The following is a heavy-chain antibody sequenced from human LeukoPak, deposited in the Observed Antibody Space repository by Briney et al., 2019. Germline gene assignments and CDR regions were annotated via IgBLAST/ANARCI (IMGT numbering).Heavy chain of an antibody. V-gene: IGHV3-30-3*01. CDR1: GFTFSSYA. J-gene: IGHJ4*02. CDR2: ISYDGSNK. CDR3: AAVAGTGGVPFDY. Sequence: GGSLRLSCAASGFTFSSYAMHWVRQAPGKGLEWVAVISYDGSNKYYADSVKGRFTISRDNSKNTLYLQMNSLRAEDTAVYYCAAVAGTGGVPFDYWGQGTLVTVSS. D-gene: IGHD6-19*01.